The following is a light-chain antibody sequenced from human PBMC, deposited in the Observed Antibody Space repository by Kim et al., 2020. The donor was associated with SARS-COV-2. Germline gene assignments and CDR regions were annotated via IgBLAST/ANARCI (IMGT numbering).Light chain of an antibody. J-gene: IGLJ2*01. Sequence: GQTGRITCQGDTLRTYFPSWYQQKPGQAPVLVIYGKNNRPSGIPDRFSGSSSGNTASLTITGAQAEDEADYYCNSRDSTGNHLAVFGGGTQLTVL. CDR2: GKN. CDR1: TLRTYF. V-gene: IGLV3-19*01. CDR3: NSRDSTGNHLAV.